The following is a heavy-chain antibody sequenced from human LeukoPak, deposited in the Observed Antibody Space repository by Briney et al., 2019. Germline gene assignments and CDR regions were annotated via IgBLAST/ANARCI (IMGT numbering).Heavy chain of an antibody. V-gene: IGHV3-21*01. D-gene: IGHD3-10*01. CDR2: ISTSSSYR. CDR3: ACTYYYGSGSSYFGALDI. J-gene: IGHJ3*02. CDR1: GFTFNSYS. Sequence: GGSLRLSCAASGFTFNSYSMNWVRQAPGKGLEWVSSISTSSSYRHYADSVKGRFTISRDNAKNSLYLQMNSLRAEDTAVYYCACTYYYGSGSSYFGALDIWGQGTKVTVSS.